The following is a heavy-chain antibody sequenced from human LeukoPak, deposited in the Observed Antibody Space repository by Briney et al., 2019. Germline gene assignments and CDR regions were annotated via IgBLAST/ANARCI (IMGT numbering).Heavy chain of an antibody. J-gene: IGHJ4*02. CDR2: IRYDGSNK. CDR1: GFTFSSYG. CDR3: AKDQRRRVEGDCGGD. D-gene: IGHD2-21*01. Sequence: GGSLRRSCAASGFTFSSYGMHWVRQAPGKGLEWVAFIRYDGSNKYYADSVKGRFTISRDNSKNTLYLQMNSLRAEDTAVYYCAKDQRRRVEGDCGGDWGQGTLVTVSS. V-gene: IGHV3-30*02.